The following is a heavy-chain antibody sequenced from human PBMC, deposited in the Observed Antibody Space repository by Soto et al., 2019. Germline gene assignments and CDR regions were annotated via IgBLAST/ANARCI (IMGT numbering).Heavy chain of an antibody. CDR2: IWYDGSNK. Sequence: PGGSLRLSCAASGFTVSSNYMSWVRQAPGKGLEWVAVIWYDGSNKYYADSVKGRFTISRDNSKNTLYLQMNSLRAEDTAVYYCARDPPTHFGDYVGDALDIWGQGTMVTVSS. D-gene: IGHD4-17*01. J-gene: IGHJ3*02. CDR1: GFTVSSNY. V-gene: IGHV3-33*08. CDR3: ARDPPTHFGDYVGDALDI.